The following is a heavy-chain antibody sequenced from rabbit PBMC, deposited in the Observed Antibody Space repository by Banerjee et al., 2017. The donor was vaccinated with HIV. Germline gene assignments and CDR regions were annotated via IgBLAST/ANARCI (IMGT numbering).Heavy chain of an antibody. CDR1: GIDFSSGYD. CDR3: ARDRDWTLDL. V-gene: IGHV1S40*01. CDR2: IYTGDGNT. J-gene: IGHJ4*01. Sequence: QSLEESGGDLVKPGASLTLTCKASGIDFSSGYDMSWARQAPRKGLEWIACIYTGDGNTHYASWAKGRFTISKTSSTVDLKMTSLTAADTATYFCARDRDWTLDLWGPRHPRHRL. D-gene: IGHD4-2*01.